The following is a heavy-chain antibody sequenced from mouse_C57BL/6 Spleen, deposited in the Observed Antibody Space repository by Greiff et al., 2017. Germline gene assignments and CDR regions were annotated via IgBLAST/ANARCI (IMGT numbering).Heavy chain of an antibody. D-gene: IGHD1-1*01. CDR3: ARRDYYGSSYWYFDV. Sequence: VHVKQSGPELVKPGASVKMSCKASGYTFTDYNMHWVKQSHGKSLEWIGYINPNNGGTSYNQKFKGKATLTVNKSSSTADMELRSLTSEDSAVYYCARRDYYGSSYWYFDVWGTGTTVTVSS. J-gene: IGHJ1*03. CDR1: GYTFTDYN. V-gene: IGHV1-22*01. CDR2: INPNNGGT.